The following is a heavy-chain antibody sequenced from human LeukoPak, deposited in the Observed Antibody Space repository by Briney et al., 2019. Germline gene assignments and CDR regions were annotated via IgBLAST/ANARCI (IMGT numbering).Heavy chain of an antibody. V-gene: IGHV1-2*02. J-gene: IGHJ4*02. CDR1: GYTFTAYY. Sequence: ASVKVSCKASGYTFTAYYIHWVRQAPGQGLEWMGWINPNSGDTNYAQNFQGRVTLIRDTSISTAYMDLSRVRSDDTAIYYCARADDLLTAFDYWGQGTLVTVSS. CDR3: ARADDLLTAFDY. CDR2: INPNSGDT. D-gene: IGHD3-9*01.